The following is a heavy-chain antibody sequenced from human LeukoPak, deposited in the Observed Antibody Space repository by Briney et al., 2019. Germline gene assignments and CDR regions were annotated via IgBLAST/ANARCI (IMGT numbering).Heavy chain of an antibody. V-gene: IGHV3-53*01. D-gene: IGHD2-2*01. J-gene: IGHJ4*02. Sequence: GGSLRLSCAASGFIVSSTYMSWVRQAPGKGLEWVSVTYSGGRSYYADSVKGRFTISRDNSKNTLYLQMNSLRAEDTAVYYCARGGPEAAMDYWGQGTLVTVSS. CDR2: TYSGGRS. CDR3: ARGGPEAAMDY. CDR1: GFIVSSTY.